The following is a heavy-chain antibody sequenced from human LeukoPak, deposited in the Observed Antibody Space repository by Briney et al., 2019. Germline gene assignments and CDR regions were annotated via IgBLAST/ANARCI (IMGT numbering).Heavy chain of an antibody. Sequence: ASVKVFCKASGYTFTGYYMHWVRQAPGQGLEWMGWINPNSGGTNYAQKFQGRVTMTRDTSISTAYMELSRLRSDDTAVYYCARTLVLAYSSSSGADYWGQGTLVTVSS. V-gene: IGHV1-2*02. CDR1: GYTFTGYY. CDR3: ARTLVLAYSSSSGADY. J-gene: IGHJ4*02. CDR2: INPNSGGT. D-gene: IGHD6-6*01.